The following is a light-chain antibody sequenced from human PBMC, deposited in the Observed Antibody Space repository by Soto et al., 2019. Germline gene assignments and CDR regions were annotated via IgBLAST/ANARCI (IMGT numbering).Light chain of an antibody. CDR1: SSNVGHNS. V-gene: IGLV1-51*01. Sequence: QSALPQPPSVSAAPGQEVTISCSGSSSNVGHNSVSWYQQLPGTAPKLLIYDDNKRPSGIPARFSGSKSGSSATLGITGLQTGDEADYYCGAWDDRLTVYVFGSGTKVTVL. CDR2: DDN. J-gene: IGLJ1*01. CDR3: GAWDDRLTVYV.